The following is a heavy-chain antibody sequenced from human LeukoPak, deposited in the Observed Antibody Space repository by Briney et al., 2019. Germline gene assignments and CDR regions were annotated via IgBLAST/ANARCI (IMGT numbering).Heavy chain of an antibody. CDR2: ISGSGGST. D-gene: IGHD1-1*01. Sequence: GSLRLSCAASGFTFSSYAMSWVRQAPGKGLEWVSAISGSGGSTYYANSVKGRFTISRDNAKNSLYLQKNSLRAEDTAVYYCARSNGPHDAFDIWGQGTMVTVSS. CDR3: ARSNGPHDAFDI. J-gene: IGHJ3*02. V-gene: IGHV3-23*01. CDR1: GFTFSSYA.